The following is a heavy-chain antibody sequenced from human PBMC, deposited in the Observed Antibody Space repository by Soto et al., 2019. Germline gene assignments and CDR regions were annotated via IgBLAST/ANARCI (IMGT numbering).Heavy chain of an antibody. D-gene: IGHD4-17*01. CDR3: ARVRATDYEIDY. CDR2: IKRDGSEK. V-gene: IGHV3-7*03. Sequence: PGGSLRLSCTASGFMFGSYWMTWVRHAPGKGLQWVANIKRDGSEKYYVDFVKGRFTISRDNADKSVFLDMNNLRVDDTATYYCARVRATDYEIDYWGQGALVTVSS. CDR1: GFMFGSYW. J-gene: IGHJ4*02.